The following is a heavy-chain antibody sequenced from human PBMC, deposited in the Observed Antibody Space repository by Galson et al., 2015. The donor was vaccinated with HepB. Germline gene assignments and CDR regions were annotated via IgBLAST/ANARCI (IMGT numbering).Heavy chain of an antibody. V-gene: IGHV3-7*01. CDR2: IKQDGSEK. D-gene: IGHD2-2*01. CDR1: GFTFSSHW. J-gene: IGHJ3*02. CDR3: ARVGVVVVPAAISAFDI. Sequence: SLRLSCAASGFTFSSHWMSWVRQAPGKGLEWVANIKQDGSEKYYVDSVKGRFTIPRDNAKNSLYLQMNSLRAEDTAVYYCARVGVVVVPAAISAFDIWGQGTMVTVSS.